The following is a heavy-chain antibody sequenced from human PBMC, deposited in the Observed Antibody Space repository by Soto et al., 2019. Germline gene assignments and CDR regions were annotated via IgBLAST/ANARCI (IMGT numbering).Heavy chain of an antibody. V-gene: IGHV3-21*01. CDR3: ATGKERLEWLLSGFLDY. J-gene: IGHJ4*02. CDR1: GFTFSSYS. D-gene: IGHD3-3*01. CDR2: ISSSSSYI. Sequence: GGSLRLSCAASGFTFSSYSMNWVRQAPGKGLEWVSSISSSSSYIYYADSVKGRFTISRDNAKNSLYLQMNSLRAEDTAVYYCATGKERLEWLLSGFLDYWGQGTLVTVSS.